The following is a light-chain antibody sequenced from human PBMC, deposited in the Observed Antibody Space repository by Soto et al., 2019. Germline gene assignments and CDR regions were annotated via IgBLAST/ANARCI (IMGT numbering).Light chain of an antibody. CDR3: QSYDSSLSGWV. CDR1: SSNNGAAYD. J-gene: IGLJ3*02. V-gene: IGLV1-40*01. CDR2: GNN. Sequence: QSVLTQPPSVSGAPGQKVAISCTRISSNNGAAYDVHWYQHLPGTAPKLLIYGNNNRPSGVPDRFSGSKSGTSASLAITGLQAEHEADYYCQSYDSSLSGWVFGGGTKLTVL.